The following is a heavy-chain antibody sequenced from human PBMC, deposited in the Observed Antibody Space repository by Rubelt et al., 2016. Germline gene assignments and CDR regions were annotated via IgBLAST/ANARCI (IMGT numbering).Heavy chain of an antibody. CDR1: GGSLSGFY. V-gene: IGHV4-59*12. CDR3: ARDLSGWYFDL. D-gene: IGHD3-10*01. Sequence: QVQLQQSGPGLVKPSETLSLSCSVSGGSLSGFYWSWIRQPPGKGLEWIGNVYSGGTTNYNPSLKSRVTISVDRPKNQFFLEGTSVTAAETAVYYCARDLSGWYFDLWGRGTLVTVFS. CDR2: VYSGGTT. J-gene: IGHJ2*01.